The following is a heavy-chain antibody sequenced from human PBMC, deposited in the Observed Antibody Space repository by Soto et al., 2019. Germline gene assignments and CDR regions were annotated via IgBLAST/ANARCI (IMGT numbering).Heavy chain of an antibody. J-gene: IGHJ4*02. Sequence: QVKLVESGGGVVQPGRSLRLSCAASGFTFSHYAIHWVRQAPGKGLEWVAVMSYDGSNEYYADSVKGRFTISRDNSKTTLYLQMNSLRAEDTAVYYCAKDGSHTFDYWGQGTLVTVSS. CDR1: GFTFSHYA. CDR2: MSYDGSNE. CDR3: AKDGSHTFDY. D-gene: IGHD1-26*01. V-gene: IGHV3-30*18.